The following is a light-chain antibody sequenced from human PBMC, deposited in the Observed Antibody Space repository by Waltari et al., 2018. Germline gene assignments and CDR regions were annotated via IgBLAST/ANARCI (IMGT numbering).Light chain of an antibody. CDR2: DAS. J-gene: IGKJ4*01. CDR3: QQYANLPLT. Sequence: DTQMTQSTSSLSASVGDRVTITCQASQDIRENLNWFQQKPGKAPQVLIFDASRSQAVVPSRFSGSGSGTDFAFTISSLQPEDIGTYYCQQYANLPLTFGGGTRVEL. CDR1: QDIREN. V-gene: IGKV1-33*01.